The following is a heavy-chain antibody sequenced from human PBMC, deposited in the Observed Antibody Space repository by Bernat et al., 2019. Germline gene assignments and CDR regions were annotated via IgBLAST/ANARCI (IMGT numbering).Heavy chain of an antibody. J-gene: IGHJ4*02. CDR2: IGGSGSNT. CDR3: VISRGYFDY. V-gene: IGHV3-23*01. D-gene: IGHD3-10*01. Sequence: EVQLLESGGGLVQPGGSLRLSCAASGFTFSSYGMTWVRQAPGKGLEWVSTIGGSGSNTYYSDSVKGRFTISRDNSKNTLYLQMNSLRAEDTAVYYCVISRGYFDYWGQGTLLTVSS. CDR1: GFTFSSYG.